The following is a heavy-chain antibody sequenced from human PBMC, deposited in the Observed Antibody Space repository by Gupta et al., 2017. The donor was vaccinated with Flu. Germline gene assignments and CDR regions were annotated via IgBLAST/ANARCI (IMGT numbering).Heavy chain of an antibody. J-gene: IGHJ4*02. Sequence: QLQLQESGPGLVKPSETLSLTCTVSGGSVSRSISYWGWVRQPPGKGPEWIGDMYFGGSANYNPSRGSRVTMSLDTSNNQFSLNLRSVTAADTAVYFCARVRNGNLFDYWGPGTLVTVSS. CDR2: MYFGGSA. V-gene: IGHV4-39*01. CDR3: ARVRNGNLFDY. CDR1: GGSVSRSISY. D-gene: IGHD1-1*01.